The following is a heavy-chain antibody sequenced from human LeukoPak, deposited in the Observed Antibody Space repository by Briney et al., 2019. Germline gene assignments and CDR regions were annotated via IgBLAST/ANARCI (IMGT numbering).Heavy chain of an antibody. V-gene: IGHV4-59*01. CDR1: GGSISSYY. Sequence: SETLSLTCTVSGGSISSYYWSWIRQPPGKGLEWFGYIYYSGSTNYNPSLKSRVTISVDTSKNQFSLKLSSVTAADTAVYYCASDGVSAAAGSFDLWGRGTLVTVSS. J-gene: IGHJ2*01. CDR3: ASDGVSAAAGSFDL. CDR2: IYYSGST. D-gene: IGHD6-13*01.